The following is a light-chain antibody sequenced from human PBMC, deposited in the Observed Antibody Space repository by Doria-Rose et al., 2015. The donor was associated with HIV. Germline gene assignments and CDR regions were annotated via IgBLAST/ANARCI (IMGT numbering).Light chain of an antibody. CDR3: HQYGTSWT. Sequence: EIVLAQSPGTLSLSPGERATLSCRSSQSFSSTYLAWYQQNPDQAPSLFIYDGSTRATGIPDRFSASGSGTDFTRTINRLEPEDFALYYCHQYGTSWTFGQGTKVEI. CDR2: DGS. CDR1: QSFSSTY. V-gene: IGKV3-20*01. J-gene: IGKJ1*01.